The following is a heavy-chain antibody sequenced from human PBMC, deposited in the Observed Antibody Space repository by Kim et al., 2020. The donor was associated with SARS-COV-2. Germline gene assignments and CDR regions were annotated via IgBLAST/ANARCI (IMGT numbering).Heavy chain of an antibody. Sequence: GGSLRLSCAASGFTFSSYSMYWVRQAPGKGLEWVSYISSSYSTIYYADSVKGRFTISRDNAKNSLYLQVNSLRDEDTAVYYCARGMVDILTGYSPAEYFQYWGHGTLVTVSS. CDR2: ISSSYSTI. J-gene: IGHJ1*01. CDR3: ARGMVDILTGYSPAEYFQY. CDR1: GFTFSSYS. V-gene: IGHV3-48*02. D-gene: IGHD3-9*01.